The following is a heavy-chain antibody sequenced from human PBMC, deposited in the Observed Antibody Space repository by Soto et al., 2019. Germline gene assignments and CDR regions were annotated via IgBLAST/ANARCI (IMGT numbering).Heavy chain of an antibody. CDR1: GGSISSYY. CDR2: IYYSGST. D-gene: IGHD1-26*01. V-gene: IGHV4-59*01. J-gene: IGHJ4*02. Sequence: SETLSLTCTVSGGSISSYYWSWIRQPPGKGLEWIGYIYYSGSTNCNPSLRSRVTISVDTSKNQFSLKLSSVTAADTAVYYCASSPGARFFDYWGQGTLVTVSS. CDR3: ASSPGARFFDY.